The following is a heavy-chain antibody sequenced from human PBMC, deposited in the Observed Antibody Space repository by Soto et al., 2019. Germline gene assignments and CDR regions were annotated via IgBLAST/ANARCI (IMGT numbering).Heavy chain of an antibody. CDR1: GYTFTIYG. V-gene: IGHV1-69*13. CDR3: ASSAQTNSAFDI. Sequence: SVKVSCKASGYTFTIYGITWVRQAPGQGLEWMGWIIPIFGTANYAQKFQGRVTITADESTSTAYMELSSLRSEDTAVYYSASSAQTNSAFDIWGQGTMVTVSS. J-gene: IGHJ3*02. CDR2: IIPIFGTA.